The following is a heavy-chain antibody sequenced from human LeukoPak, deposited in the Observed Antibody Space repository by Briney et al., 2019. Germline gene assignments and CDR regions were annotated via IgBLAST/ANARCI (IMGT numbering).Heavy chain of an antibody. D-gene: IGHD2-21*01. CDR3: ARRGDLYESLYYFDY. V-gene: IGHV1-69*13. J-gene: IGHJ4*02. CDR1: GGTFSSYG. Sequence: SVKVSCKASGGTFSSYGISWVRQAPGQGLEWMGGIIPIFGTTNYAQKFQGRVTITADESTSTAYMELSSLRSEDTAVYYCARRGDLYESLYYFDYWGQGTLVTVSS. CDR2: IIPIFGTT.